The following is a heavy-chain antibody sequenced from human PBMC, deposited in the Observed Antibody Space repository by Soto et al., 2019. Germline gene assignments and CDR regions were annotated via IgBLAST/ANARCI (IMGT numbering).Heavy chain of an antibody. Sequence: VQRVESGGGLVQPGGSLGLSCAASGFTFSNYNMNWVRQAPGKGLEWLSYISISSTKYYADSVKGRFTISRDNAKNSLYLQMNSLRDEDTAVYYCARVGFGSTGWGGDFDYWGQGTLVTVSS. D-gene: IGHD6-19*01. V-gene: IGHV3-48*02. CDR2: ISISSTK. CDR3: ARVGFGSTGWGGDFDY. J-gene: IGHJ4*02. CDR1: GFTFSNYN.